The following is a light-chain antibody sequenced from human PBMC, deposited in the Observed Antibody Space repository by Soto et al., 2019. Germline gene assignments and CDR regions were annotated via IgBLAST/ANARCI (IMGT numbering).Light chain of an antibody. CDR3: QQANSFPLT. V-gene: IGKV1-12*01. Sequence: DIQMTQAPSSVAASVGDIFTITFRASQGITNWLAWYQQKPGKAPKLLIYAASGLPSGVPSRFSGSGSGTDFTLTISSLQPEDFATYYCQQANSFPLTFGGGTKVDNK. CDR2: AAS. CDR1: QGITNW. J-gene: IGKJ4*01.